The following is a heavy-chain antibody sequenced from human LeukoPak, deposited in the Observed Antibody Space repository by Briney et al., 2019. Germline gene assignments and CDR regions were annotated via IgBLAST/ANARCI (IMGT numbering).Heavy chain of an antibody. CDR2: ISGRAGDT. Sequence: SGGSLRLSCAASGFTFSSFGMSLVRQAPGQGLEFVSGISGRAGDTFYADFVKGRFTIAIENSKNILYLQMSSLRVEDPAVYYCAKFPYHDVFGWFDPWGQGTLVTVSS. J-gene: IGHJ5*02. CDR1: GFTFSSFG. CDR3: AKFPYHDVFGWFDP. V-gene: IGHV3-23*01. D-gene: IGHD3-3*01.